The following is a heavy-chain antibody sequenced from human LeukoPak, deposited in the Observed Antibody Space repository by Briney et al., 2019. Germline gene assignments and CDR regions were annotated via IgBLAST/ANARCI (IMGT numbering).Heavy chain of an antibody. CDR2: IKSKTDGGTT. Sequence: PSETLSLTCAVYGGSFSNYYWSWVRQAPGKGLEWVGRIKSKTDGGTTDYAAPVKGRFTISRDDSKNTLYLQMNSLKTEDTAVYYCTTDLAPRTVTTYYYYGMDVWGQGTTVTVSS. J-gene: IGHJ6*02. CDR3: TTDLAPRTVTTYYYYGMDV. D-gene: IGHD4-17*01. CDR1: GGSFSNYY. V-gene: IGHV3-15*01.